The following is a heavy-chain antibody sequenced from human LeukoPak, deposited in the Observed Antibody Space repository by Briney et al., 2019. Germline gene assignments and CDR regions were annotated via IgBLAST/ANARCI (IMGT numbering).Heavy chain of an antibody. CDR1: GGSFSGYY. V-gene: IGHV4-34*01. CDR3: ARTNTVFYYFDY. J-gene: IGHJ4*02. Sequence: SETLSLTCAVYGGSFSGYYWSWIRQPPGKGLEWIGEINHSGGTNCNPSLKSRVTTSVDTSKNQFSLKLSSVTAADRAVYYCARTNTVFYYFDYWGQGTLVTVSS. CDR2: INHSGGT. D-gene: IGHD1/OR15-1a*01.